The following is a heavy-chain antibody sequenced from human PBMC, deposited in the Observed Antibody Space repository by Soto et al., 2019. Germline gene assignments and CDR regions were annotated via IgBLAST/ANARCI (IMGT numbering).Heavy chain of an antibody. CDR2: INPNSGGT. J-gene: IGHJ5*02. D-gene: IGHD6-13*01. CDR1: GYTFTGYY. Sequence: ASVKVSCKASGYTFTGYYMHWVRQAPGQGLEWMGWINPNSGGTNYAQKFQGRVTMTRDTSISTAYMELSRLRSDDTAVYYCARPPNHRGIAAAGLLAWGQGTLVTVYS. CDR3: ARPPNHRGIAAAGLLA. V-gene: IGHV1-2*02.